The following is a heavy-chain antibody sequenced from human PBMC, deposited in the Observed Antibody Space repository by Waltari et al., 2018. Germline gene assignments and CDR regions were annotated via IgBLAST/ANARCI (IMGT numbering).Heavy chain of an antibody. CDR1: GYSFTTYW. J-gene: IGHJ4*02. CDR2: IYPGDSDT. CDR3: ARLDGALDY. Sequence: EVQLVQSGAEVKKSGESLKISCKGSGYSFTTYWIGWVRQMPGKGLEWMGMIYPGDSDTRSSPSFQGPVTISADKSISTAYLHWNSLQASDTAMYYCARLDGALDYWGQGTLVTVSS. V-gene: IGHV5-51*01.